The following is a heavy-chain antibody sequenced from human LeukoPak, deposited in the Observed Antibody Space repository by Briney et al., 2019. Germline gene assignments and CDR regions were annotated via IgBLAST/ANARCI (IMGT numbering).Heavy chain of an antibody. CDR1: GGTFSSYA. CDR3: ATQLNYYYGSGSPGIFDY. V-gene: IGHV1-69*05. CDR2: IIPIFGTA. D-gene: IGHD3-10*01. Sequence: GASVKVSCKASGGTFSSYAISWVRQAPGQGLEWMGRIIPIFGTANYAQKFQGRVTITTDESTSTDYMELSSLRSEDTAVYYCATQLNYYYGSGSPGIFDYWGQGTLVTVSS. J-gene: IGHJ4*02.